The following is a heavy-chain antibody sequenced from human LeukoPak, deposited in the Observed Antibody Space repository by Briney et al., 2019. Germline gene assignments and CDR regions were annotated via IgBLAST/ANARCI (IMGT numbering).Heavy chain of an antibody. CDR1: GFTFSTYW. Sequence: GGSLRLSCAASGFTFSTYWMNWVRQAPGKGLEWVANIKEDGGGKYYVGSVKGRFTISRDNAKNSLFLQMTSLRAQDTAIYYCARAGKLIPAYADYWGQGALVTVSS. J-gene: IGHJ4*02. D-gene: IGHD2-2*01. CDR3: ARAGKLIPAYADY. V-gene: IGHV3-7*01. CDR2: IKEDGGGK.